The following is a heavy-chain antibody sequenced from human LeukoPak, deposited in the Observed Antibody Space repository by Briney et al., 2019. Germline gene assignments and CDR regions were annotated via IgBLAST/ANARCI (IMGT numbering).Heavy chain of an antibody. CDR2: IKEDGSEK. D-gene: IGHD6-13*01. Sequence: GGSLRLSCAASEFTFSSYWMTWVRQAPGKGLEWVANIKEDGSEKYYEDSVKGRFTISRDNTKNLLYLQMNSLRAEDTAVYYCARVGYSSSWSPSDYWGQGALVTVSS. CDR3: ARVGYSSSWSPSDY. CDR1: EFTFSSYW. J-gene: IGHJ4*02. V-gene: IGHV3-7*01.